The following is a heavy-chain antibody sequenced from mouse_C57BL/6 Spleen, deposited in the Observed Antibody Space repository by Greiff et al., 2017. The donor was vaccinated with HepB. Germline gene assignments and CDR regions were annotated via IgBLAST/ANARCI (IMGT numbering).Heavy chain of an antibody. CDR1: GFTFSDYG. CDR3: ARSSYGSKNAMDY. CDR2: ISNLAYSI. Sequence: EVKVVESGGGLVQPGGSLKLSCAASGFTFSDYGMAWVRQAPRKGPEWVAFISNLAYSIYYADTVTGRFTISRENAKNTLYLEMSSLRSEDTAMYYCARSSYGSKNAMDYWGQGTSVTVSS. D-gene: IGHD1-1*01. V-gene: IGHV5-15*01. J-gene: IGHJ4*01.